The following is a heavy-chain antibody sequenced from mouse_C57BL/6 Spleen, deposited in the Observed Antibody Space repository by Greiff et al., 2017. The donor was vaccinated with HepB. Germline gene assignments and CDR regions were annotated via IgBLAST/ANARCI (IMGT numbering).Heavy chain of an antibody. V-gene: IGHV1-81*01. Sequence: VQLQQSGAELARPGASVKLSCKASGYTFTSYGISWVKQRTGQGLEWIGEIYPRSGNTYYNEKFKGKATLTADKSSSTAYMELRSLTSDDSAVYFCARGGYYDGTLGGNYFDYWGQGTTLTVSS. CDR1: GYTFTSYG. CDR2: IYPRSGNT. D-gene: IGHD1-1*01. J-gene: IGHJ2*01. CDR3: ARGGYYDGTLGGNYFDY.